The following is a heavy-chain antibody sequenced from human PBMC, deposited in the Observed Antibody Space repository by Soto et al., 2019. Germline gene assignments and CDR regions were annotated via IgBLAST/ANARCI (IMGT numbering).Heavy chain of an antibody. CDR1: GGSISGYY. J-gene: IGHJ5*02. CDR3: ARVRGVVVVAATKTFDP. Sequence: SETLSLTCTVSGGSISGYYWSWVRQPAGKGLEWVGRIYSDGTTNYSPSLKSRVTMSLDTSKDQFSLKLSSVTAADTAVYYCARVRGVVVVAATKTFDPWGQGTLVTVSS. V-gene: IGHV4-4*07. D-gene: IGHD2-15*01. CDR2: IYSDGTT.